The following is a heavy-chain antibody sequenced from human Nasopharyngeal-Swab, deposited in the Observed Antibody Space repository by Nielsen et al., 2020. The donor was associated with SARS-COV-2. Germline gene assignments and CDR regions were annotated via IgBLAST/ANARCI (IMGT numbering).Heavy chain of an antibody. CDR3: ARWYSGSPVAHYFDY. CDR2: IYYSGST. V-gene: IGHV4-30-4*01. CDR1: GGSISSGNYY. D-gene: IGHD6-6*01. J-gene: IGHJ4*02. Sequence: LRLSCTVSGGSISSGNYYWSWIRQPPGKGLEWIGYIYYSGSTYYNPSLKSRVTISVDTSKNQFSLKLSSVTAADTAVYYCARWYSGSPVAHYFDYLGQGTLVTVSS.